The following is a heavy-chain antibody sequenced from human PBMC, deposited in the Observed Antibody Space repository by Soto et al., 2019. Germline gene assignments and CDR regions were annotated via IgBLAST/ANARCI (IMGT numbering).Heavy chain of an antibody. J-gene: IGHJ5*02. Sequence: GGSLRLSCAASGFTFSSYSMNWVRQAPGKGLEWVSYISSSSSTIYYADSVKGRFTISRDNAKNSLYLQMNSLRAEDTAVYYCARDRLLEFAYYDFWSGYYSTYNWFDPWGQGTLVTVSS. V-gene: IGHV3-48*01. CDR2: ISSSSSTI. CDR1: GFTFSSYS. D-gene: IGHD3-3*01. CDR3: ARDRLLEFAYYDFWSGYYSTYNWFDP.